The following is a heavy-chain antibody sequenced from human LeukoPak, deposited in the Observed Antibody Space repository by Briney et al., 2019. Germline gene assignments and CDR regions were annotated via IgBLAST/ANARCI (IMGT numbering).Heavy chain of an antibody. CDR3: AKAPWYYDILTGYYSRLDYFDY. CDR2: ICGSGGST. J-gene: IGHJ4*02. V-gene: IGHV3-23*01. Sequence: GGSLRLSCAASGFTFCIYAMSWVRHAPGGGLEWVSAICGSGGSTYYAHSVTGRFAISRDSAKNTLYVQMNSLRAEDTAVYYCAKAPWYYDILTGYYSRLDYFDYWAQGTLVTVPS. CDR1: GFTFCIYA. D-gene: IGHD3-9*01.